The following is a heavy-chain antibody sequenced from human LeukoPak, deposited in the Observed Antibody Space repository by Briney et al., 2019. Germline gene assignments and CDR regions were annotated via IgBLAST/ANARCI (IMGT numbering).Heavy chain of an antibody. Sequence: GGSLRLSCAASGFTFSTYDIHWVRQAPGKGLEWVAVISYDGKSKYYADSVKGRFTISRDNSKNTLYLQMDSLRAEDTAVYYRARSGKRDGYTKYDFDYWGQGTLVTVSS. J-gene: IGHJ4*02. V-gene: IGHV3-30*03. D-gene: IGHD5-24*01. CDR1: GFTFSTYD. CDR3: ARSGKRDGYTKYDFDY. CDR2: ISYDGKSK.